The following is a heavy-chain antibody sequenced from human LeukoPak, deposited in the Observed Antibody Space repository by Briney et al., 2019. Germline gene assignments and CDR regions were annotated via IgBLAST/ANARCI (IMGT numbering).Heavy chain of an antibody. CDR2: IYTNGST. Sequence: SEPLSLPCHVPGGSLSRYYWCWIRQPAPKGLPWLARIYTNGSTNYNPSLTSRVTMSVDTSKSQFSLKLSSVTAADTAVYDCARARLAVAVREAFDIWGQGTMVTVSS. CDR1: GGSLSRYY. D-gene: IGHD6-19*01. J-gene: IGHJ3*02. CDR3: ARARLAVAVREAFDI. V-gene: IGHV4-4*07.